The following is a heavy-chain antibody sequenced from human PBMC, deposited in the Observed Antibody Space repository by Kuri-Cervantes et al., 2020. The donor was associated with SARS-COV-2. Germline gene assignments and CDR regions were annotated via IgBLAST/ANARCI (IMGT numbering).Heavy chain of an antibody. V-gene: IGHV2-5*01. J-gene: IGHJ4*02. CDR2: IYWNDDK. Sequence: YCTTRVKRPQTLTLTSPFSGFSLSTTGVGVGWIRQPPGKALKWVALIYWNDDKRYSPSLKSRLTITKDTSKNQVVLTMTNMDPVDTATYYRAHIPLAAAGYFDYWGQGTLVTVSS. CDR3: AHIPLAAAGYFDY. CDR1: GFSLSTTGVG. D-gene: IGHD6-13*01.